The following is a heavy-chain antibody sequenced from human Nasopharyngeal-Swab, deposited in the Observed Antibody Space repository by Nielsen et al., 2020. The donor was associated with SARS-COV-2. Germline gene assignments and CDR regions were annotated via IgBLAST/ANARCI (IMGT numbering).Heavy chain of an antibody. CDR2: ISYDGSNK. J-gene: IGHJ4*02. D-gene: IGHD2-21*02. V-gene: IGHV3-30*03. Sequence: GESLKISCAASGFTFSSYGMHWVRQAPGKGLEWVAVISYDGSNKYYADSVKGRFTISRDNSKNTLYLQMNSLRAEDTAVYYCARDEIPAWLTAIPPPPDYWGQGTLVTVSS. CDR1: GFTFSSYG. CDR3: ARDEIPAWLTAIPPPPDY.